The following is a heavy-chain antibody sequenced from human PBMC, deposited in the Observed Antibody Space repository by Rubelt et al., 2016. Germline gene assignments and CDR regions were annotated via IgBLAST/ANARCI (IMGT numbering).Heavy chain of an antibody. D-gene: IGHD6-19*01. V-gene: IGHV2-5*02. J-gene: IGHJ4*02. CDR2: IYWDDDK. CDR3: AHRSLWLFDY. Sequence: QITLKESGPTLVKPTQALTLTCTFSGFSLTTSGVGVGWIRQPPGKALEWLVLIYWDDDKRYSPSLESRLTITKDTSKNQVVLTVTNMDPVDTATYFCAHRSLWLFDYWGQGTLVTVSS. CDR1: GFSLTTSGVG.